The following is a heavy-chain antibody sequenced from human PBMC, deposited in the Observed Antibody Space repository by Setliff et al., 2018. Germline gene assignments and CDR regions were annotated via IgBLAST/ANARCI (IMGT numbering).Heavy chain of an antibody. J-gene: IGHJ4*02. D-gene: IGHD6-19*01. Sequence: GGSLRLSCAASGFTFSDSYMSWIRQAPGKGLEWISYISPSSDRFYYSKSVEGRFSVSRDNAKKSLYLQMNSLRVDDTAVYYYARDLRVAVAGFDLWGQGSLVTVSS. CDR3: ARDLRVAVAGFDL. CDR2: ISPSSDRF. V-gene: IGHV3-11*01. CDR1: GFTFSDSY.